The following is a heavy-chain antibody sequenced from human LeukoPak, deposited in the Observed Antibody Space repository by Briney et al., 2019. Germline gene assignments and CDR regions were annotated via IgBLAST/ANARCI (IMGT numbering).Heavy chain of an antibody. CDR3: AKDRLGYCSGGSCYLMYFDY. V-gene: IGHV3-30*18. J-gene: IGHJ4*02. Sequence: GGSLRFSCAASGFTFSSYGMHWVRQAPGKGLEWVAVISYDGSNKYYADSVKGRFTISRDNSKNTLYLQMNSLRAEDTAVYYCAKDRLGYCSGGSCYLMYFDYWGQGTLVTVSS. CDR1: GFTFSSYG. CDR2: ISYDGSNK. D-gene: IGHD2-15*01.